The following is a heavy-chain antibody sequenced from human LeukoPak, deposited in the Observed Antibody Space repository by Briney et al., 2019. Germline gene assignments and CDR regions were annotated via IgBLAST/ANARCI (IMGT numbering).Heavy chain of an antibody. CDR1: GYTFTGYY. V-gene: IGHV1-18*04. Sequence: ASVKVSCKASGYTFTGYYMHWVRQAPGQGLEWMGWISAYNGNTNYAQKLQGRVTMTTDTSTSTAYMELRSLRSDDTAVYYCARSIAARRNWFDPWGQGTLVTVSS. J-gene: IGHJ5*02. CDR2: ISAYNGNT. D-gene: IGHD6-6*01. CDR3: ARSIAARRNWFDP.